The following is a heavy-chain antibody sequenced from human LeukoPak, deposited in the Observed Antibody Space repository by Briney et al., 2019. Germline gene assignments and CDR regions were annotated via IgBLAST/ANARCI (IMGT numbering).Heavy chain of an antibody. CDR3: ARDEGYGSGSYFDY. D-gene: IGHD3-10*01. Sequence: PSETLSLTCSVSGGSIRSYYWSWIRQPPGKGLEWIGNIYYSGSTNYNPSLKSRVTISVDTSKNQFSLKLSSVTAADTAVYYCARDEGYGSGSYFDYWGQGTLVTVSS. CDR1: GGSIRSYY. CDR2: IYYSGST. V-gene: IGHV4-59*01. J-gene: IGHJ4*02.